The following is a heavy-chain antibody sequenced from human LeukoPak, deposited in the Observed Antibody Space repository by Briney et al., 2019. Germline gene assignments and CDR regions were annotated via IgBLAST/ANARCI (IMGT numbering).Heavy chain of an antibody. CDR2: VSAGSTT. D-gene: IGHD2-2*01. Sequence: GGSLRLFCAASGFTFSNYAMNWVRQAPGKGLEWVSTVSAGSTTYYADSVKGRFTISRDNSKNTLYLQMNSLRAEDTAVYYCTKGQPMFDYWGQGTLVTVSS. CDR1: GFTFSNYA. CDR3: TKGQPMFDY. J-gene: IGHJ4*02. V-gene: IGHV3-23*01.